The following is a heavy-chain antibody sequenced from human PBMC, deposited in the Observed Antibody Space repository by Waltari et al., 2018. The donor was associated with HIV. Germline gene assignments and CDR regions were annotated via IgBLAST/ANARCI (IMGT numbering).Heavy chain of an antibody. J-gene: IGHJ4*02. CDR2: ISFDASNK. Sequence: QVQLVESGGGVVQPGRSLRLSCAASGFTFTTYGLHWVRQAPDKGLGFFSFISFDASNKYYGDSVKGRFTISRDDSKNTLFLQMNSLSPEDTAMYYCVRDPLAYYDFWSAYYFGDDWGQGTLVTVSS. CDR1: GFTFTTYG. D-gene: IGHD3-3*01. V-gene: IGHV3-30*03. CDR3: VRDPLAYYDFWSAYYFGDD.